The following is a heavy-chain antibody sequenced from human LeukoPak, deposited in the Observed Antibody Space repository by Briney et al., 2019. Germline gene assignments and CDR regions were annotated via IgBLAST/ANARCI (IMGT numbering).Heavy chain of an antibody. V-gene: IGHV4-34*01. J-gene: IGHJ5*02. CDR2: INHSGST. Sequence: SETLSLTCAVYGGSFSGYYWSWIRQPPGKGLEWIGEINHSGSTNYNPSLKSRVTISVDTSKNQFSLKLSSVTAADTAVYYCARGRVVPEGDWFDPWGQGTLVTVSP. CDR3: ARGRVVPEGDWFDP. D-gene: IGHD2-2*01. CDR1: GGSFSGYY.